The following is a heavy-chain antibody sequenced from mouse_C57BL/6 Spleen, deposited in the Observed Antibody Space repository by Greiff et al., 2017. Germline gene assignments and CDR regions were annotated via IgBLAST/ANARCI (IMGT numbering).Heavy chain of an antibody. D-gene: IGHD2-5*01. CDR1: GYTFTSYW. CDR2: IDPSDSYT. Sequence: QVQLQQPGAELVMPGASVKLSCKASGYTFTSYWMHWVKQRPGQGLEWIGEIDPSDSYTNYNQKFKGKSTLTVDKSSSTAYMQLSSLTSEDSAVYYCARGGYSNYRGYARDYWGQGTSVTVSS. V-gene: IGHV1-69*01. CDR3: ARGGYSNYRGYARDY. J-gene: IGHJ4*01.